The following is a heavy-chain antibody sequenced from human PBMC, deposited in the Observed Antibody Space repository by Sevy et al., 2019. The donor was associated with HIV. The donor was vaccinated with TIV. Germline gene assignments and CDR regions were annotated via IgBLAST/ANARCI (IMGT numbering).Heavy chain of an antibody. V-gene: IGHV3-7*01. CDR1: GFSFSIYW. D-gene: IGHD3-22*01. J-gene: IGHJ5*01. Sequence: GGSLRLSCAASGFSFSIYWMSWVRQAPGKGLEWVASTKEDGSERKYVASVKGRFIISRDNAKNALYLQMNSLRAEDTAVYYCVRDFDKDDSGYSDWFDSWGQGTLVTVSS. CDR3: VRDFDKDDSGYSDWFDS. CDR2: TKEDGSER.